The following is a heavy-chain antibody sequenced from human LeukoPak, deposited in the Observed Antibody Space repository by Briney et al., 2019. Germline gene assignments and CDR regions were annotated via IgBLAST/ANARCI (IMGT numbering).Heavy chain of an antibody. CDR3: ARDRYCSGGSCYGFDY. Sequence: SVKISCKASGGTFSSYAISWVRQAPGQGLEWMGGIIPIFGTANYAQKFQGRVTITADKSTSTAYMELSSLRSEDTAVYYCARDRYCSGGSCYGFDYWGQGTLVTVSS. J-gene: IGHJ4*02. D-gene: IGHD2-15*01. CDR1: GGTFSSYA. CDR2: IIPIFGTA. V-gene: IGHV1-69*06.